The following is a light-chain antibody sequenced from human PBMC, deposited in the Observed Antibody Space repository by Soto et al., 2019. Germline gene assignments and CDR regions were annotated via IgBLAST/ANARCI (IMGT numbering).Light chain of an antibody. CDR1: QSVSRY. CDR2: ETS. V-gene: IGKV1-39*01. J-gene: IGKJ3*01. Sequence: DIQMTQSPSPLSASVGDRVDITCRTSQSVSRYLNWYQAKPGKAPKLLIYETSNLESGVPSRFSGSGSGTDFTLTISSLQPEDYATYYCQQSYSTPPFTFGPGTRVDI. CDR3: QQSYSTPPFT.